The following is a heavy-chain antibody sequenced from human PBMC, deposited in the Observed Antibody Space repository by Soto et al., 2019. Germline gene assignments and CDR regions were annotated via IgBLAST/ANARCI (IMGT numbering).Heavy chain of an antibody. CDR2: INSDGSST. CDR3: ARRGRIIAAAGNGYYYDMDV. Sequence: PVGSLRLSCAASGFTFSSYWMHWVRQAPGKGLVWVSRINSDGSSTSYADSVKGRFTISRDNAKNTLYLQMNSLRAEDTAVYYCARRGRIIAAAGNGYYYDMDVWGQGTTVTVSS. CDR1: GFTFSSYW. V-gene: IGHV3-74*01. J-gene: IGHJ6*02. D-gene: IGHD6-13*01.